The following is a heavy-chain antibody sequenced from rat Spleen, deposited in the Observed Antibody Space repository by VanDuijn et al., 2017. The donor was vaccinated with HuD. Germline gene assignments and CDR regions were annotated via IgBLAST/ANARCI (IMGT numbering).Heavy chain of an antibody. V-gene: IGHV5-29*01. CDR3: ARAGYLRDWYFDF. Sequence: EVQLVESGGGSVQPGRSLKLSCAVSGFTFSNYDMAWVRQAPTTGLEWVATISYGDTSGHSSTYYRDSVKGRFTISRDNAKSTLYLQMDSLRSEDTATYYCARAGYLRDWYFDFWGPGTMVTVSS. J-gene: IGHJ1*01. CDR2: ISYGDTSGHSST. CDR1: GFTFSNYD. D-gene: IGHD2-2*01.